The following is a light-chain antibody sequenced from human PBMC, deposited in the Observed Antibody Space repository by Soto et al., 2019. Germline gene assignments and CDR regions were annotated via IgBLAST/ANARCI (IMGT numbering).Light chain of an antibody. V-gene: IGKV1-39*01. J-gene: IGKJ3*01. CDR3: QQSYSTLVT. Sequence: DIQLTQSPSSLSASVGDRVTITCRASQNISILLNWYQQKPGKAPKLLIYTASDLESGVPSRISGGGSGTEFTLSISSLQPEDFATYYCQQSYSTLVTFGPGNKVDIK. CDR2: TAS. CDR1: QNISIL.